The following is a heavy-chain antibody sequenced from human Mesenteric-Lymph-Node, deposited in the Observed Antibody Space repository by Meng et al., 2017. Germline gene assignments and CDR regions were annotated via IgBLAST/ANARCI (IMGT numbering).Heavy chain of an antibody. CDR3: ARVERDYGDAFDI. Sequence: GESLKISCAASGFTFSDYYMSWIRQAPGKGLEWVSGISWNSGSIGYADSVKGRFTISRDNAKNSLYLQMNSLRAEDTAVYYCARVERDYGDAFDIWGQGTMVTVSS. J-gene: IGHJ3*02. CDR1: GFTFSDYY. CDR2: ISWNSGSI. D-gene: IGHD4-17*01. V-gene: IGHV3-11*04.